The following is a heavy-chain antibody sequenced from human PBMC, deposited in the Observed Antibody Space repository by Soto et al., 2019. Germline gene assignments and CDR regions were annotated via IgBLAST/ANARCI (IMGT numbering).Heavy chain of an antibody. Sequence: SGPTLVNPPETLPLTCTLSGFSLSKARMVVSWIRQPPGKALEWLAHIFWNDERSYNTSLKSRLTISRDTSKSQVVLTMTNVDPVDTGTYFCAHRRYCISASCSFDYWGQGTLVTVSS. CDR1: GFSLSKARMV. J-gene: IGHJ4*02. CDR2: IFWNDER. CDR3: AHRRYCISASCSFDY. V-gene: IGHV2-26*01. D-gene: IGHD2-2*01.